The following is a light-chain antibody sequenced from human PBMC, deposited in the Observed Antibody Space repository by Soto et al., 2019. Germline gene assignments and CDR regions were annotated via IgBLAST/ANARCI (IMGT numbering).Light chain of an antibody. CDR1: QSVRSY. CDR2: EAS. CDR3: QQRSNWPSIT. J-gene: IGKJ5*01. V-gene: IGKV3-11*01. Sequence: EIVLTQSPATLSLSPCERATLSCRASQSVRSYLAWSQQKPGQAPRLLMYEASTRATGIPARVSGSGSGTDVTLTISSLEPEDFAVYYCQQRSNWPSITFGQRTRLEI.